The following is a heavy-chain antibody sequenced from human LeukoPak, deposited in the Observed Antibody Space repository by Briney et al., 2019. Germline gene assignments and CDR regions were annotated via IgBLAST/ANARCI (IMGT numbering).Heavy chain of an antibody. V-gene: IGHV1-46*01. CDR1: GYTFTGYY. D-gene: IGHD3-22*01. CDR3: ARDREYYYDSSGYSWLDWFDP. CDR2: INPSGGST. J-gene: IGHJ5*02. Sequence: ASVKVSCKASGYTFTGYYMHWVRQAPGQGLEWMGIINPSGGSTSYAQKFQGRVTMTRDTSTSTVYMELSSLRSEDTAVYYCARDREYYYDSSGYSWLDWFDPWGQGTLVTVSS.